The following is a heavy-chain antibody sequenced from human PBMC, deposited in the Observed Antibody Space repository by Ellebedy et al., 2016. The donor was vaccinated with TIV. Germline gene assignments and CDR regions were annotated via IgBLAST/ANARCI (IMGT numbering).Heavy chain of an antibody. J-gene: IGHJ4*02. CDR1: GFTFSSYW. Sequence: GESLKISCAASGFTFSSYWMNWVRQAPGKGLEWVANINQDGSEKYYVDSVKGRFTISRDNAKNSLCLQMNSLRAEDTDVYYCARFSGYDYWGQGTLVTVSS. D-gene: IGHD5-12*01. V-gene: IGHV3-7*03. CDR2: INQDGSEK. CDR3: ARFSGYDY.